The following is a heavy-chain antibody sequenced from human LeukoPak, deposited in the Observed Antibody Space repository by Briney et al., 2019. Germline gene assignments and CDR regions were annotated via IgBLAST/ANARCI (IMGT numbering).Heavy chain of an antibody. J-gene: IGHJ4*02. CDR1: GFTFSSYS. CDR3: ARKARGGSFPVGY. CDR2: ISSSSSYI. D-gene: IGHD1-26*01. Sequence: PGGSLRLSCAASGFTFSSYSMNWVRQAPGKGLEWLSSISSSSSYIYYADSVRGRFTISRDNAKNSLYLQMNSLRAEDTAVYYCARKARGGSFPVGYWGQGTLVTVSS. V-gene: IGHV3-21*01.